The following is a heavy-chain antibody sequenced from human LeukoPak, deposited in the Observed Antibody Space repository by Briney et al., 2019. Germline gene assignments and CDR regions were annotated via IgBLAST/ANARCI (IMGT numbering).Heavy chain of an antibody. D-gene: IGHD3-22*01. Sequence: ETLSLTCAVYGGSFSGYYWSWIRQPLGKGLEWIGEINHSGSTNYNPSLKSRVTISVDTSTNQFSLKLSSVTAADTAVYYCARGREYYDSSGYYFAFDIWGQGTMVTVSS. CDR1: GGSFSGYY. V-gene: IGHV4-34*01. CDR2: INHSGST. J-gene: IGHJ3*02. CDR3: ARGREYYDSSGYYFAFDI.